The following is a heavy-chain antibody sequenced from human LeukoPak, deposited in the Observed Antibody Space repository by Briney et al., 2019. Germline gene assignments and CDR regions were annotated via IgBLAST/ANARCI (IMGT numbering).Heavy chain of an antibody. Sequence: ASVKVSCKASGYTFTSYGISWVRQAPGRGLEWMGWISAYNGNTNYAQKLQGRVTMTTDTSTSTAYMELRSLRSDDTAVYYCARSYYGGNSGDYWGQGTLVTVSS. J-gene: IGHJ4*02. CDR1: GYTFTSYG. V-gene: IGHV1-18*01. D-gene: IGHD4-23*01. CDR3: ARSYYGGNSGDY. CDR2: ISAYNGNT.